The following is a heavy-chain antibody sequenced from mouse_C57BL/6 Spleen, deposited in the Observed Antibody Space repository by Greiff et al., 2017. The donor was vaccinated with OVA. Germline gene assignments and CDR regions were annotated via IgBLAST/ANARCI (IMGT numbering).Heavy chain of an antibody. CDR1: GYSITSGYY. J-gene: IGHJ2*01. Sequence: EVQLQQSGPGLVKPSQSLSLTCSVTGYSITSGYYWNWIRQFPGNKLEWMGYISYDGSNNYNPSLKNRISITRDTSKNQFFLKLNSVTTEDTATYYCARERDGYHFDYWGQGTTLTVSS. CDR3: ARERDGYHFDY. CDR2: ISYDGSN. D-gene: IGHD2-3*01. V-gene: IGHV3-6*01.